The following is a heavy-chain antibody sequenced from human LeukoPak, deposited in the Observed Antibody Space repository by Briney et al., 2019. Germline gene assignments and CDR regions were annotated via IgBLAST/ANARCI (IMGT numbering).Heavy chain of an antibody. D-gene: IGHD2-15*01. V-gene: IGHV4-59*01. J-gene: IGHJ5*02. Sequence: SETLSLTCTVSGGSINSYYWSWIRQPPGKGLEWIGYIYYSGSTNYNPSLKSRVTISVDTSKNQFSLKLSSVTAADTAVCYCARAEYCSGGSCYGSHWFDPWGQGTLVTVSS. CDR1: GGSINSYY. CDR3: ARAEYCSGGSCYGSHWFDP. CDR2: IYYSGST.